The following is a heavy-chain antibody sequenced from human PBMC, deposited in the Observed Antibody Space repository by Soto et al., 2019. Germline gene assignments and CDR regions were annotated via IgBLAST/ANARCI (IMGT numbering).Heavy chain of an antibody. CDR1: GGSVGSGAYY. CDR2: IQYSGDT. Sequence: SETLSLTCIVSGGSVGSGAYYWSWIRQPPGNALEWIGYIQYSGDTNYNSSLKSRVTISVDMSRNRFSLKLTSVTAADTAFYYCARPDYTQDVWYHTYDIWGQGTMVTVSS. J-gene: IGHJ3*02. V-gene: IGHV4-61*08. CDR3: ARPDYTQDVWYHTYDI. D-gene: IGHD3-3*01.